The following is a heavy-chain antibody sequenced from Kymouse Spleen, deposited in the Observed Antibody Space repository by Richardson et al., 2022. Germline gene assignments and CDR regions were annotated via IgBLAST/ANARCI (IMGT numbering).Heavy chain of an antibody. Sequence: QVQLQESGPGLVKPSGTLSLTCAVSGGSISSSNWWSWVRQPPGKGLEWIGEIYHSGSTNYNPSLKSRVTISVDKSKNQFSLKLSSVTAADTAVYYCARRRAMVRGVIITGSFDYWGQGTLVTVSS. D-gene: IGHD3-10*01. CDR2: IYHSGST. CDR1: GGSISSSNW. V-gene: IGHV4-4*02. CDR3: ARRRAMVRGVIITGSFDY. J-gene: IGHJ4*02.